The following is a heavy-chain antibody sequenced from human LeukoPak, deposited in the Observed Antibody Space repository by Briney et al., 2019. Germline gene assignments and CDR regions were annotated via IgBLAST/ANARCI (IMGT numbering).Heavy chain of an antibody. CDR2: INPNSGGT. CDR1: GDTFTGYY. CDR3: ARGLAARPRAFDI. V-gene: IGHV1-2*02. J-gene: IGHJ3*02. D-gene: IGHD6-6*01. Sequence: ASVKVSCKASGDTFTGYYMHWVRQAPGQGLEWMGWINPNSGGTNYAQKFQGRVTMTRDTSISTAYMELSRLRSDDTAVYYCARGLAARPRAFDIWGQGTMVTVSS.